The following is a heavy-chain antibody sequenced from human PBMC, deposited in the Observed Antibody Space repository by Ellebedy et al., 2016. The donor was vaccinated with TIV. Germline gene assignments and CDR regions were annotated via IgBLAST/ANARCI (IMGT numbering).Heavy chain of an antibody. CDR1: GFTFSTYT. CDR2: IKQGGIEK. V-gene: IGHV3-7*01. Sequence: GGSLRLXXAASGFTFSTYTMGWVRQAPGKGLEWVASIKQGGIEKYYVDSVEGRFAISRDNAKNSLYLQMNSLRDEDTAVYYCARWFSWGSSSAFDSWGQGNMVTVSS. D-gene: IGHD2-2*01. CDR3: ARWFSWGSSSAFDS. J-gene: IGHJ4*02.